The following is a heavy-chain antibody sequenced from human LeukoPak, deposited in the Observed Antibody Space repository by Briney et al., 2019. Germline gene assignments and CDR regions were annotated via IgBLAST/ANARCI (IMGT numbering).Heavy chain of an antibody. V-gene: IGHV3-48*03. CDR1: GFTFSIYG. D-gene: IGHD3-9*01. Sequence: GGSLGLSCAASGFTFSIYGMNWVRQAPGKGLEWVSYIIVSISTIYYADSVKGRLTISRDNAKNSLYLQKNSVRAEDTAVYYCARWGATGYGDYWGQGTLVTVSS. CDR3: ARWGATGYGDY. J-gene: IGHJ4*02. CDR2: IIVSISTI.